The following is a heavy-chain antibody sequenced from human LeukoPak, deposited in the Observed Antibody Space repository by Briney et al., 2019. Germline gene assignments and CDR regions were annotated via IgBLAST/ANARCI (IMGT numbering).Heavy chain of an antibody. CDR2: ISSSGTTI. J-gene: IGHJ4*02. V-gene: IGHV3-48*04. CDR1: GFSFSTYS. Sequence: PGGSLRLSCAASGFSFSTYSMNWVRQAPGKGLEWISYISSSGTTIYHADSVKGRFTISRDNTKNTLYLQMNSLRAEDAAVYYCAKGFKIGVAGFFDYWGQGTLVTVSS. D-gene: IGHD6-19*01. CDR3: AKGFKIGVAGFFDY.